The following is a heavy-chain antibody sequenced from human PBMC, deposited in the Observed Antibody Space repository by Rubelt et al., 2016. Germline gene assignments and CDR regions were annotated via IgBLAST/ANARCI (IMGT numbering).Heavy chain of an antibody. J-gene: IGHJ4*02. D-gene: IGHD6-19*01. CDR2: IIPIFGTA. Sequence: QVQLVQSGAEVKKPGSSVKVSCKASGGTFSSCAISWVRQAPGQGPEWMGGIIPIFGTANYAQKFQGRGTITADESTRTAYMELSSLRSEDTAMYYCARDLRGGGEQWLAYYFDYWGQGTLVTVSS. V-gene: IGHV1-69*01. CDR1: GGTFSSCA. CDR3: ARDLRGGGEQWLAYYFDY.